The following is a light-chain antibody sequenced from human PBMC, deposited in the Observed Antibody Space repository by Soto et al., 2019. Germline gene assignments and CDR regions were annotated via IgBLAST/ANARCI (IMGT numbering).Light chain of an antibody. CDR1: QSISSY. Sequence: DIQMTQSPSSLSASVGDRVTITCRASQSISSYLNWYQQKPGEAPKLLIYAASSLQSGVPSRFSGSGSGTDFTLTIDSLQPDDFATYYCQHYTSNVWSFGQGTKV. CDR2: AAS. J-gene: IGKJ1*01. V-gene: IGKV1-39*01. CDR3: QHYTSNVWS.